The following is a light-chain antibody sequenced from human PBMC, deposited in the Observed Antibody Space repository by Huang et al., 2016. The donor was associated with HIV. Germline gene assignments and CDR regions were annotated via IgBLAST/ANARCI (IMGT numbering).Light chain of an antibody. Sequence: EIVLTQSPATLSLSPGERATLSCRASQTVSSYLAWYQQKPGQAPRLLIYDASNRATGIPAMFSGRGSGTDFTLTISSLEPEDFAVYYCQLRSTWPGDTFGGGTKVEIK. CDR3: QLRSTWPGDT. CDR1: QTVSSY. J-gene: IGKJ4*01. V-gene: IGKV3-11*01. CDR2: DAS.